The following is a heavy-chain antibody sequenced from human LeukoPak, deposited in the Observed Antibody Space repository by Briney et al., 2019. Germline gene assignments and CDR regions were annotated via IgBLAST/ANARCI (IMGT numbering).Heavy chain of an antibody. CDR2: IKQDGSEK. CDR1: GFTFTCCW. CDR3: ARVPGRTRYFDY. J-gene: IGHJ4*02. D-gene: IGHD1-26*01. Sequence: GGSLRLSCASSGFTFTCCWMNWVRQTPGKGLEWVASIKQDGSEKFYADSVKGRFTISRDNAKNSLSLQVNSLRGEDTAVYYCARVPGRTRYFDYWGQGILVTVSS. V-gene: IGHV3-7*01.